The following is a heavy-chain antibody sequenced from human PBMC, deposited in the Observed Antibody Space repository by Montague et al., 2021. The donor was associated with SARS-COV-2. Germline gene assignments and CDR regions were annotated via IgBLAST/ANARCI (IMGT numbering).Heavy chain of an antibody. CDR3: VRCHPYGGPRGAYDI. V-gene: IGHV4-59*01. Sequence: SETLSLTCTVSGGSITGYYWSWLRRSPGKGLEWIAYIYDGGAVNYNPSLGSRVTISTDTSKNQLSLKVNSVTVADTAVYYCVRCHPYGGPRGAYDIWGQGTLVTVSS. CDR1: GGSITGYY. CDR2: IYDGGAV. D-gene: IGHD4-23*01. J-gene: IGHJ3*02.